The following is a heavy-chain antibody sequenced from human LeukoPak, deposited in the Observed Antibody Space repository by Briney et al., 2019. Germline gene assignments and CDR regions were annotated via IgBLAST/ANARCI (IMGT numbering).Heavy chain of an antibody. D-gene: IGHD5-12*01. CDR2: IKEDGSIE. Sequence: GGPLSFSCEAPGLPFSHNWLAWVGKAPGKGLEWVANIKEDGSIEDYVDSVKGRFTVSRDNAKNSLYLEMNSLRVEDTAVYYCVSQQVAPPWGQGTLVIVSS. V-gene: IGHV3-7*01. CDR3: VSQQVAPP. CDR1: GLPFSHNW. J-gene: IGHJ5*02.